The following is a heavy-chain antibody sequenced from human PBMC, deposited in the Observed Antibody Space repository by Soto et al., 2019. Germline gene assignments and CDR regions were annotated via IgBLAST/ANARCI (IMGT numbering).Heavy chain of an antibody. D-gene: IGHD3-22*01. CDR3: ARSEDYDSSGYGYYFDY. Sequence: XATLALTCTVSGGSISSSSYYWGWIRQPPGKGLEWIGSIYYSGSTYYNPSLKSRVTISVDTSKNQFSLKLSSVTAADTAVYYCARSEDYDSSGYGYYFDYWGQGTLVTVSS. J-gene: IGHJ4*02. CDR2: IYYSGST. V-gene: IGHV4-39*01. CDR1: GGSISSSSYY.